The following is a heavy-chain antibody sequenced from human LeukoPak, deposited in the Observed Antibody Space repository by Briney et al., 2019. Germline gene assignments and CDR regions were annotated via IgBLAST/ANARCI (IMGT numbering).Heavy chain of an antibody. J-gene: IGHJ4*02. CDR1: GFTFSTHW. V-gene: IGHV3-74*01. CDR3: ARDCSSTSCYGNY. CDR2: ITTDGSST. Sequence: GGSLRLSCSASGFTFSTHWMHWVRQAPGKGLVWVSRITTDGSSTTYADSVKGRFTISRDNAKNSLYLQMNSLRAEDTAVYYCARDCSSTSCYGNYWGQGTLVTVSS. D-gene: IGHD2-2*01.